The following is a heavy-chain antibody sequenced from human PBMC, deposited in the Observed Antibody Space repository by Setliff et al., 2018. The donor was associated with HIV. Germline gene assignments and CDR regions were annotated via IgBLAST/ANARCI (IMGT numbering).Heavy chain of an antibody. CDR3: ARGGASSKYLDP. V-gene: IGHV4-39*07. J-gene: IGHJ5*02. CDR2: INHSGTT. D-gene: IGHD2-15*01. Sequence: PSETLSLTCVVSGDSISRSRYYWGWIRQPPGKGLEWIGEINHSGTTNYNPSLKSRVTLSVDTSKNQFSLSLTSVTGADTAVYYCARGGASSKYLDPWGQGTLVTVSS. CDR1: GDSISRSRYY.